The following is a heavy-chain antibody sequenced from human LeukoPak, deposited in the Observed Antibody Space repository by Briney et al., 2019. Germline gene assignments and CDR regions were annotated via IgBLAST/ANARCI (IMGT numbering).Heavy chain of an antibody. CDR3: ARRSMGAGSSWYTPLVSGDYYYMDV. V-gene: IGHV1-2*02. J-gene: IGHJ6*03. CDR2: INPNSGGT. CDR1: GYTFTGYY. D-gene: IGHD6-13*01. Sequence: GASVKVSCKASGYTFTGYYMHWVRQAPGQGLEWMGWINPNSGGTNYAQKLQGRVTMTTDTSTSTAYMELRSLRSDDTAVYYCARRSMGAGSSWYTPLVSGDYYYMDVWGKGTTVTVSS.